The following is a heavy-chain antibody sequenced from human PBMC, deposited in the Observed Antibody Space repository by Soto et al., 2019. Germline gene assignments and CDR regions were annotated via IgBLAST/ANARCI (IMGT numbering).Heavy chain of an antibody. Sequence: SETLSLTCTVSGCSISSYYWSWIRQPPGKGLEWIGYIYYSGSTNYNPSLKSRVTISVDTSKNQFSLKLSSVTAADTAVYYCARESGYCSGGSCYSHFDYWGQGTLVTVSS. D-gene: IGHD2-15*01. CDR3: ARESGYCSGGSCYSHFDY. J-gene: IGHJ4*02. CDR2: IYYSGST. V-gene: IGHV4-59*01. CDR1: GCSISSYY.